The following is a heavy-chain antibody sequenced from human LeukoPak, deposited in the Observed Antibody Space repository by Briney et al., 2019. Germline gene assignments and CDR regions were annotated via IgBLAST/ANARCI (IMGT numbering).Heavy chain of an antibody. CDR3: TSKGY. V-gene: IGHV3-15*01. Sequence: GGSLRLSCAASGFTFSNAWMSWVRQAPGKGLEWVGRIKSNTDGGTTDYAAPVKGRFTISRDDSKNTLYLQMNSLKTEDTAVYYCTSKGYWGQGTLVTVSS. CDR1: GFTFSNAW. J-gene: IGHJ4*02. CDR2: IKSNTDGGTT.